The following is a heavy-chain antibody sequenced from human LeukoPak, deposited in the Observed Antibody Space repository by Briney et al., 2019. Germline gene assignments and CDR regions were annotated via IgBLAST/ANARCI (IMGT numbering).Heavy chain of an antibody. CDR3: ATTSSSQYYYGMDV. CDR1: GYRFNSYW. J-gene: IGHJ6*02. V-gene: IGHV5-51*01. CDR2: IYPGDSDT. Sequence: GESLKISCKGSGYRFNSYWFGWVRQMPGKGLEWMGIIYPGDSDTRYSPSFQGQVTFSADKSISTAYLQWSSLKASDTAMYYCATTSSSQYYYGMDVWGQGTTVTVSS. D-gene: IGHD6-6*01.